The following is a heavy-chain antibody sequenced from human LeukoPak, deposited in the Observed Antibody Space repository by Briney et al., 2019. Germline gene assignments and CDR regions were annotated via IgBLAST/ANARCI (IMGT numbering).Heavy chain of an antibody. V-gene: IGHV3-7*01. Sequence: GGSLRLSCAASGFTFSGYWMSWVRQAPGKGLEWVANIKQDGSEKYYVDPVEGRFTISRDNAENSLYLQMNSLTAEDTAVYYCARYGVDSSGYYFFDYWGQGTLVTVSS. D-gene: IGHD6-19*01. CDR3: ARYGVDSSGYYFFDY. J-gene: IGHJ4*02. CDR1: GFTFSGYW. CDR2: IKQDGSEK.